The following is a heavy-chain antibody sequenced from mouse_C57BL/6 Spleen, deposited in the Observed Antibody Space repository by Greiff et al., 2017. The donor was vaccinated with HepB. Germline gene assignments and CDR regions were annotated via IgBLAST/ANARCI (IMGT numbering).Heavy chain of an antibody. J-gene: IGHJ2*01. CDR3: ARWETGSYFDY. Sequence: VQLQQSGPELVKPGASVKISCKASGYAFSSSWMNWVKQRPGKGLEWIGRIYPGDGDTNYNGKFKGKATLTADKSSSTAYMQLSSLTSEDSAVYCCARWETGSYFDYWGQGTTLTVSS. CDR1: GYAFSSSW. CDR2: IYPGDGDT. V-gene: IGHV1-82*01. D-gene: IGHD4-1*01.